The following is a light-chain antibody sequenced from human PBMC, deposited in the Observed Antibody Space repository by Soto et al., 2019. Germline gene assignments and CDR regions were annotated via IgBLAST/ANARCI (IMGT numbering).Light chain of an antibody. CDR3: QQYGSSLCT. CDR2: GAS. J-gene: IGKJ1*01. Sequence: EIVLTQSPGTLSLSPGERATLSCRASQSVSSSYLAWYQQNPGQAPRLLIYGASSRATGIPDRFSGSGSGTDFTLTISRLEPEDFAVYYCQQYGSSLCTFGQGKKVEIK. V-gene: IGKV3-20*01. CDR1: QSVSSSY.